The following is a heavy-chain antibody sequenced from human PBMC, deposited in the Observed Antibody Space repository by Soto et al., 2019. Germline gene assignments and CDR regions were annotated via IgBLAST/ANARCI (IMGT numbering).Heavy chain of an antibody. CDR2: IYYSGST. CDR3: SRGGWRHISY. D-gene: IGHD3-3*01. Sequence: SETLSLTCTVSGGSISTYYWSWIRQPPGKGLEWIGYIYYSGSTNYNPSLKSRVTISVDTSKNQSSLKLSSVTAADTAVYYCSRGGWRHISYWRQGSLVTVSA. J-gene: IGHJ4*02. CDR1: GGSISTYY. V-gene: IGHV4-59*08.